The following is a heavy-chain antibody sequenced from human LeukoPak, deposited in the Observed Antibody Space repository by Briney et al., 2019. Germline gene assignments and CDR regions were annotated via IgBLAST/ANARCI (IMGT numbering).Heavy chain of an antibody. J-gene: IGHJ6*02. CDR1: GFTFSSYA. CDR2: ISGSGGST. V-gene: IGHV3-23*01. CDR3: AKDKAPLWFGEYYGMDV. D-gene: IGHD3-10*01. Sequence: GGSLRLSCPASGFTFSSYAMSWVRQAPGKGLEWVSAISGSGGSTYYADSVKGRFTISRDNSKNTLYLQMNSLRAEDTAVYYCAKDKAPLWFGEYYGMDVWGQGTTVTVSS.